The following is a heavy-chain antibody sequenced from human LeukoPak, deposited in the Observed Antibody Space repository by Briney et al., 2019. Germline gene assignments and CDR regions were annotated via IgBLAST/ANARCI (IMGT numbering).Heavy chain of an antibody. CDR1: GFTFEDYT. D-gene: IGHD5-24*01. CDR3: AKGGLQGIDY. Sequence: GGSLRLSCAASGFTFEDYTMHWVRQAPGPGVGWVSLISWDGGSTYYADSVKGRFTISRDNSKNSLYLQMNSLRTEDTALYYCAKGGLQGIDYWGQGTLVTVSS. CDR2: ISWDGGST. J-gene: IGHJ4*02. V-gene: IGHV3-43*01.